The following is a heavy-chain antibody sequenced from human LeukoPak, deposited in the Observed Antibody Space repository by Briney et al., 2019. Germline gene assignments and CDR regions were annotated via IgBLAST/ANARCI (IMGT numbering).Heavy chain of an antibody. CDR2: VNTNTGNP. CDR3: ARDPGDDFVVPGDP. Sequence: ASVKVSCKASGYAFIYYAINWVRQAPRQGLEWMGWVNTNTGNPTYAQGFTGRFVFSLDTSVSTTYLQISSLKAEDTAVYYCARDPGDDFVVPGDPWGQGTLVTVSS. CDR1: GYAFIYYA. V-gene: IGHV7-4-1*02. J-gene: IGHJ5*02. D-gene: IGHD2-2*01.